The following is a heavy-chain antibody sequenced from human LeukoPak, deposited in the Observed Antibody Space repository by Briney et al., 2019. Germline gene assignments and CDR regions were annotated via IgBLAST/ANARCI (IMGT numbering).Heavy chain of an antibody. Sequence: ASVKVSCKASGYTFTSYGISWVRQAPGQGLEWMGWISAYNGNTDYAQKLQGRVTITTDTSTSTAYMELSSLRSEDTAVYYCARGAYDSTGYYYFDYWGQGTLVTVSS. J-gene: IGHJ4*02. CDR1: GYTFTSYG. CDR2: ISAYNGNT. V-gene: IGHV1-18*01. CDR3: ARGAYDSTGYYYFDY. D-gene: IGHD3-22*01.